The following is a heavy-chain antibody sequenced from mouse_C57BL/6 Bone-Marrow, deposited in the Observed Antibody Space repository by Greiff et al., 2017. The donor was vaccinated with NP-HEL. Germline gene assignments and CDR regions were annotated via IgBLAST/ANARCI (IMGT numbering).Heavy chain of an antibody. Sequence: QVQLQQSGAELVKPGASVKISCKASGYAFSSYWMNWVKQRPGKGLEWIGQIYPGDGDTNYNGKFKGKATLTADKSSSTAYMQLSSLTSEDSAVEFCAREGYYGSSHGYFDVWGTGTTVTVSS. CDR1: GYAFSSYW. CDR3: AREGYYGSSHGYFDV. V-gene: IGHV1-80*01. D-gene: IGHD1-1*01. CDR2: IYPGDGDT. J-gene: IGHJ1*03.